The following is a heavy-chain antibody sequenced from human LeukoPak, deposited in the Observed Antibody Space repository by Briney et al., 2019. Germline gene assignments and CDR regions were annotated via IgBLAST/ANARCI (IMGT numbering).Heavy chain of an antibody. D-gene: IGHD2-2*01. V-gene: IGHV3-53*01. CDR3: ARDSRPYCSSTSCYAYYGMDV. CDR1: GFTVSSNY. Sequence: GGSLRLSCAASGFTVSSNYMSWVRQAPGKGLEWVSVIYSGGSTYYADSVKGRFTISRDNSKNTLYLQMNSLRAENTAVYYCARDSRPYCSSTSCYAYYGMDVWGQGTTVTVSS. CDR2: IYSGGST. J-gene: IGHJ6*02.